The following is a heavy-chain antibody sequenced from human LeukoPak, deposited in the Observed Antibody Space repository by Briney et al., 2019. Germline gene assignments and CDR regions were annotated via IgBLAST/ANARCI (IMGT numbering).Heavy chain of an antibody. CDR1: GYSISSGYF. Sequence: PSETLSLTCTVSGYSISSGYFWGWIRQPPGKGLEWIGSIYHSGSTSYNPSLKSRVTMSIDTSKNQFSLNLISVTAADTAVYYCARDSGTTGEVKFDPWGQGTLVTVSS. CDR3: ARDSGTTGEVKFDP. CDR2: IYHSGST. D-gene: IGHD3-10*01. V-gene: IGHV4-38-2*02. J-gene: IGHJ5*02.